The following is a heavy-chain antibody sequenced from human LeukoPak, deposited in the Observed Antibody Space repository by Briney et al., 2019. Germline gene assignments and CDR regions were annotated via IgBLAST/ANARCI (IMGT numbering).Heavy chain of an antibody. Sequence: ASVKVSCKASGYTFTSYGISWVRQAPGQGLEWMGWISAYNGNTNYAQKLQGRVTMTTDTSTSTAYMELRSLRSDDTAVYYCARDPVRWELLPYYFDYWGQGTLVTVSS. V-gene: IGHV1-18*01. CDR3: ARDPVRWELLPYYFDY. CDR2: ISAYNGNT. D-gene: IGHD1-26*01. J-gene: IGHJ4*02. CDR1: GYTFTSYG.